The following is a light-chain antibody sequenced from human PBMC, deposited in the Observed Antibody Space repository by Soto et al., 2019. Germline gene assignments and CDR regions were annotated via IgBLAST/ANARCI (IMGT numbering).Light chain of an antibody. CDR2: ENS. CDR3: GTWDSSLSDVL. V-gene: IGLV1-51*02. Sequence: QSVLTQPPSVSAAPGQTVTISCSGSSSNIGNNYVSWFQQLPGAAPKLLIYENSKRPSGIPDRFSGSKSGTSATLGITGLQTGDEADYYCGTWDSSLSDVLFGGGTKVTVL. J-gene: IGLJ2*01. CDR1: SSNIGNNY.